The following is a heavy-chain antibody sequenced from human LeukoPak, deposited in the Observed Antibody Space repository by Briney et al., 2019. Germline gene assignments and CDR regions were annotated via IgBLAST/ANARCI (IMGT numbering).Heavy chain of an antibody. J-gene: IGHJ4*02. Sequence: GGSLRLSCAASGSTFSSYGMHWVRQAPGKGLEWVAFIRYDGSNKYYADSVKGRFTISRDNSKNTLYLQMNSLRAEDTAVYYCAKDSYGDYEGYYFDYWGQGTLVTVSS. D-gene: IGHD4-17*01. CDR2: IRYDGSNK. V-gene: IGHV3-30*02. CDR3: AKDSYGDYEGYYFDY. CDR1: GSTFSSYG.